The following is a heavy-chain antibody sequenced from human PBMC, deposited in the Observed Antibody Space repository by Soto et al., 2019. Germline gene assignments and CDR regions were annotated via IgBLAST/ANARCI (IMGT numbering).Heavy chain of an antibody. Sequence: EVQLVETGGALIQPGGSLRLSCAASGFTVSSNYMTWVRQTPGKGLEWVSVLYTGGSTLYTDSVKGRFTISRDNSKNTEFLQMNSLRVQDTAIYYCARANYYGSGSDTFDIWGQGTMVTVSS. CDR1: GFTVSSNY. D-gene: IGHD3-10*01. V-gene: IGHV3-53*02. CDR2: LYTGGST. CDR3: ARANYYGSGSDTFDI. J-gene: IGHJ3*02.